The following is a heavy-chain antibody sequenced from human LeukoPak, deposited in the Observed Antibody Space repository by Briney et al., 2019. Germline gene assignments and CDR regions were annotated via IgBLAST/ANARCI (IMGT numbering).Heavy chain of an antibody. J-gene: IGHJ4*02. CDR1: GGSISSYY. D-gene: IGHD6-13*01. Sequence: SETLSLTCTVSGGSISSYYWSWIRQPPGKGLEWIGYIYYSGSTNYNPSLKSRVTTSVDTSKNQFSLNLSSVTAADTAVYYCAREGRGAAAGMDYWGQGTLVTVSS. CDR3: AREGRGAAAGMDY. V-gene: IGHV4-59*01. CDR2: IYYSGST.